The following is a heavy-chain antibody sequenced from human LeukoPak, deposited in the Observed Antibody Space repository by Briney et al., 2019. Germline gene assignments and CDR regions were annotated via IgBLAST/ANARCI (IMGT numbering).Heavy chain of an antibody. D-gene: IGHD6-13*01. J-gene: IGHJ6*03. CDR1: GFTFSSYD. Sequence: GGSLRLSCAASGFTFSSYDMHWVRQAPGKGLEWVSAIGTAGDTYYPGSVKGRFTISRENAKNSLYLQMNSLRAGDTAVYYCARSVYSSSQWDYMDVWGKGTTVTVSS. CDR3: ARSVYSSSQWDYMDV. V-gene: IGHV3-13*01. CDR2: IGTAGDT.